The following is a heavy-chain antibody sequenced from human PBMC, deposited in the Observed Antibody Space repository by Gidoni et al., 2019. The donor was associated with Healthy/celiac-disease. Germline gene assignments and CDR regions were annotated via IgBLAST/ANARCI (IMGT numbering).Heavy chain of an antibody. Sequence: EVQLVESGGGLVKPGGSLRLSCAASGFTVGNAWMNGVRQAPGKGLGWVGRIKSKTDGGTTDYAAPLKGRFTIARDDSKNTLYLQMNSLKTEDTAVYYCTTDPATIVVVTARPWGQGTLVTVSS. J-gene: IGHJ5*02. CDR2: IKSKTDGGTT. V-gene: IGHV3-15*01. D-gene: IGHD2-21*02. CDR1: GFTVGNAW. CDR3: TTDPATIVVVTARP.